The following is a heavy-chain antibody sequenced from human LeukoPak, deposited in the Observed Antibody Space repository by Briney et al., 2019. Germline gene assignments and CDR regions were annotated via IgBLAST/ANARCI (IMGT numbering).Heavy chain of an antibody. V-gene: IGHV3-23*01. CDR1: GFAFSSLS. CDR3: ATGAASSGWLSHYH. D-gene: IGHD6-19*01. Sequence: PGGSLRLSCVASGFAFSSLSMSWVRQAPGRGLEWVSDISASADNTHYADSVKGRFIIFRDNSKNTVFLQMNSLTVEDTAVYYCATGAASSGWLSHYHWGQGTLVTVSS. CDR2: ISASADNT. J-gene: IGHJ5*02.